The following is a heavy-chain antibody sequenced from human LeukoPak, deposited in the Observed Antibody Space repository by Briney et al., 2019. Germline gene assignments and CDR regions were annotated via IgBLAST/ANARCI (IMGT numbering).Heavy chain of an antibody. CDR2: IKSDGSST. CDR3: AKDRDIVATHRLDY. CDR1: GFTFSSYW. Sequence: GGSLRLSCAASGFTFSSYWMHWVRQAPGKGLVWVSSIKSDGSSTSYADSVKGRLTISRDNSKNTLYLQMNSLRAEDTAVYYCAKDRDIVATHRLDYWGQGTLVTVSS. D-gene: IGHD5-12*01. V-gene: IGHV3-74*01. J-gene: IGHJ4*02.